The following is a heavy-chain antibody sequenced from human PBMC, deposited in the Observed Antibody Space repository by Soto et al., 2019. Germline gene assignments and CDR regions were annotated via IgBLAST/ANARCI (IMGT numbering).Heavy chain of an antibody. CDR3: ATANWSHHYFDP. J-gene: IGHJ5*02. V-gene: IGHV4-34*01. Sequence: SETLSLTCAVYGGSFSGYYCSWLRQPPGKGLEWIGEITHSGSTNYNPSLKSRVTISVDTSKNQFSLKVTSVTAADTAVYYCATANWSHHYFDPWGQGTLVTVSS. D-gene: IGHD1-1*01. CDR2: ITHSGST. CDR1: GGSFSGYY.